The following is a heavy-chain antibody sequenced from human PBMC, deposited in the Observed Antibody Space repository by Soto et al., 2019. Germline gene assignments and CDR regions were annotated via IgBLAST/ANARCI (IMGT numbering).Heavy chain of an antibody. CDR2: VYYSGST. Sequence: SGTLSLTCTVSGGSVSSSSYYWGWVRQPPGKGLEWIGSVYYSGSTYYNPSLESRVTISVDTSKNQFSLKLSSLSAADTAVYYCARRLPPAGPGSYYAHFDYWGQGTLVTVSS. J-gene: IGHJ4*02. V-gene: IGHV4-39*01. CDR1: GGSVSSSSYY. CDR3: ARRLPPAGPGSYYAHFDY. D-gene: IGHD3-10*01.